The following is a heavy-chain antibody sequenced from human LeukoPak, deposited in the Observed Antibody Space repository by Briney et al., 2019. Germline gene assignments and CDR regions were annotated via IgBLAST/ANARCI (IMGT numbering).Heavy chain of an antibody. J-gene: IGHJ5*02. CDR3: ARDPAMTFNWFDP. CDR2: IYHSGTA. CDR1: GYSIGSGYY. V-gene: IGHV4-38-2*02. Sequence: PSETLSLTCAVSGYSIGSGYYWAWIRQPPGTGLEWIASIYHSGTAYSNPSLQSRVTLSVDTSKNQFSLKVSSVTAADTAVYYCARDPAMTFNWFDPWGQGTLVTVSS. D-gene: IGHD2-21*02.